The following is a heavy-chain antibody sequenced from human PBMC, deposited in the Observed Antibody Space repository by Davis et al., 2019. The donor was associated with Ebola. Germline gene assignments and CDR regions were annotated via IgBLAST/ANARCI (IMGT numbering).Heavy chain of an antibody. D-gene: IGHD2-2*01. Sequence: SETLSLTCTVSGGSVSSGSYYWSWIRQPPGKGLEWIGEINHSGSTNYNPSLKSRVTISVDTSKNQFSLKLTSVIAADTAVYYCASRPSILCTSTSCHEYNWFDPWGQGTLVTVSS. CDR3: ASRPSILCTSTSCHEYNWFDP. V-gene: IGHV4-39*07. J-gene: IGHJ5*02. CDR1: GGSVSSGSYY. CDR2: INHSGST.